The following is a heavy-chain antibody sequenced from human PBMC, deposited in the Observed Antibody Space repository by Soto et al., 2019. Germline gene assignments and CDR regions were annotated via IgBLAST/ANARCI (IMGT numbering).Heavy chain of an antibody. J-gene: IGHJ4*02. V-gene: IGHV4-59*08. D-gene: IGHD2-2*01. CDR2: IYYSGST. CDR1: GGSISSYY. CDR3: ARHDTVPAAFDY. Sequence: PSETLSLTCTVSGGSISSYYWSWIRQPPGKGLEWIGYIYYSGSTNYNPSLKSRVTISVDTSKNQFSLKLSSVTAADTAVYYCARHDTVPAAFDYWGQGTLVTVSS.